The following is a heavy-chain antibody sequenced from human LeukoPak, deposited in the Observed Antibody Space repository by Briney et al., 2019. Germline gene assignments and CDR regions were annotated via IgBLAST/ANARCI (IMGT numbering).Heavy chain of an antibody. CDR2: IIPIFGTA. V-gene: IGHV1-69*13. Sequence: SVKVSCKASGGTFSSYAISWVRQAPGQGLEWMGGIIPIFGTANYAQKFQGRVTITADESTSTAYMELSSLRSEDTAVYYCARRVPHGSGIIGVDYWGQGTLVTVSS. J-gene: IGHJ4*02. CDR1: GGTFSSYA. CDR3: ARRVPHGSGIIGVDY. D-gene: IGHD3-10*01.